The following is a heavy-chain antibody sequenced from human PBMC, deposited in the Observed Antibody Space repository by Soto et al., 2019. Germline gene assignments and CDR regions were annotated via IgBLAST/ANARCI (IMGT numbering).Heavy chain of an antibody. D-gene: IGHD3-10*01. Sequence: ASVKVSCKASGYTFTSYGISWVRQAPGQGLEWMGWISAYNGNTNYAQKLQGRVTMTTDTSTSTAYMELRSLRSDDTAVYYCARGTGITMVRGALKTKYYMDVWGKGTTVTVSS. CDR3: ARGTGITMVRGALKTKYYMDV. J-gene: IGHJ6*03. CDR1: GYTFTSYG. V-gene: IGHV1-18*01. CDR2: ISAYNGNT.